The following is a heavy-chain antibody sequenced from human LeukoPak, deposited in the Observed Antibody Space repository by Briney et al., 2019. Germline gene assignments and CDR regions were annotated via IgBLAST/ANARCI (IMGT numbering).Heavy chain of an antibody. CDR2: IIPILGIA. V-gene: IGHV1-69*04. D-gene: IGHD1-26*01. CDR3: ATGARGSLPGRYDY. J-gene: IGHJ4*02. Sequence: GASVKVSCKASGGTFSSYAISWVRQAPGQGLEWMGRIIPILGIANYAQKFQGRVTITADKSTSTAYMELSSLRSEDTAVYYCATGARGSLPGRYDYWGQGTLVTVSS. CDR1: GGTFSSYA.